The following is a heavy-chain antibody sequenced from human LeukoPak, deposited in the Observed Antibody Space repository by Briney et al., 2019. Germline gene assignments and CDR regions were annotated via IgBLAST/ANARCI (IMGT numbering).Heavy chain of an antibody. J-gene: IGHJ4*02. CDR1: GFTFSGSA. V-gene: IGHV3-73*01. D-gene: IGHD2-21*02. Sequence: GGSLRLSCAASGFTFSGSAMHWVRQASGKGLEWVGRIRSKANSHATAYAASVKGRFTISRDDSKNTAYLQMNSLKTEDTAVYYCTRPAAPCGDCNLYYFDYWGQGTLVTVSS. CDR3: TRPAAPCGDCNLYYFDY. CDR2: IRSKANSHAT.